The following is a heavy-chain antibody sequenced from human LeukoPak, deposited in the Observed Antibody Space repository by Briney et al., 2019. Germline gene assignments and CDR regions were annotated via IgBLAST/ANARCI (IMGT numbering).Heavy chain of an antibody. V-gene: IGHV4-4*07. CDR2: IYTSGST. Sequence: SETLSLTCTVSGGSISSYYWSWIRQPAGKGLEWIGRIYTSGSTNYNPSLKSRVTISVDTSKNQFSLKLSSVTAADTAVYYCARDRGYSYGPYYYYGMDVWGQGTTVTVSS. CDR3: ARDRGYSYGPYYYYGMDV. CDR1: GGSISSYY. D-gene: IGHD5-18*01. J-gene: IGHJ6*02.